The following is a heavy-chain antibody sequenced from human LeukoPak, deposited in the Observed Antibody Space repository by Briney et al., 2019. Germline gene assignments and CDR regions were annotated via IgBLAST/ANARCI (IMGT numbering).Heavy chain of an antibody. CDR3: ARDQGGATIEFDY. Sequence: SETLSLTCAVYGGSFNGYYWSWIRQPPGKGLEWIGYIYYSGSTNYNPSLKSRVTISVDTSKNQFSLKLSSVTAADTAVYYCARDQGGATIEFDYWGQGTLVTVSS. J-gene: IGHJ4*02. D-gene: IGHD1-26*01. CDR2: IYYSGST. V-gene: IGHV4-59*01. CDR1: GGSFNGYY.